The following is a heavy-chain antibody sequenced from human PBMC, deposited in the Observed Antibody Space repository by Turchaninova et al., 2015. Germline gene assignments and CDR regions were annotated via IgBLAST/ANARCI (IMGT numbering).Heavy chain of an antibody. J-gene: IGHJ4*02. V-gene: IGHV4-34*02. CDR3: ATGPDSAKTGY. D-gene: IGHD3-9*01. CDR2: FNHGGNT. CDR1: SGSLRDYH. Sequence: QVQVKQWGAGLLKPSETLSLTCAFYSGSLRDYHWGWIRQPPGKGLEWIGEFNHGGNTIYNPSLRSRVTMSIDTSKNQFSLKLNSVTAADTAVYYCATGPDSAKTGYWGQGTLVTVSS.